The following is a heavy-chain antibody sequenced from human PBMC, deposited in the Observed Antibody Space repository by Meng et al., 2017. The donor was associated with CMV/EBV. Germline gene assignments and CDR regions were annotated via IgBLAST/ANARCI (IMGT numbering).Heavy chain of an antibody. Sequence: SETLSLTCAVYGGSFSGYYWSWIRQPPGKGLEWIGYIYYSGSTNYNPSLKSRVTISVDTSKNQFSLKLSSVTAADTAVYYCARDPIVLITLDGHGAGRFTEASVKRPVRGQGTTVTVSS. V-gene: IGHV4-59*01. CDR1: GGSFSGYY. CDR2: IYYSGST. CDR3: ARDPIVLITLDGHGAGRFTEASVKRPV. J-gene: IGHJ6*02. D-gene: IGHD2-8*01.